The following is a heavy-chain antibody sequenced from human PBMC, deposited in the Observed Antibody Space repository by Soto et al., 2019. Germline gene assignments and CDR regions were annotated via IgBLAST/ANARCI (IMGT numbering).Heavy chain of an antibody. Sequence: QVQLQESGPGLVKPSETLSLTCTVSGGSISSYYWSWIRQPPGKGLEWIGYIYDSGSTNYNPSLKSRVTRSVDTSKNQFSLKLSSVTAADTAGYYCARYGSGSSVWFDPWGQGTLVTVSS. CDR1: GGSISSYY. CDR3: ARYGSGSSVWFDP. V-gene: IGHV4-59*01. D-gene: IGHD3-10*01. CDR2: IYDSGST. J-gene: IGHJ5*02.